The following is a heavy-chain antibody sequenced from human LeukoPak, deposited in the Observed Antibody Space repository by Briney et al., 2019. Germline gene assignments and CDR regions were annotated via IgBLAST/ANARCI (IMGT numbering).Heavy chain of an antibody. J-gene: IGHJ6*03. CDR1: GYSISSGYY. Sequence: PSETLSLTCTVSGYSISSGYYWGWIRQPPGKGLEWIGSIYHSGSTYYNPSLKSRVTISVDTSKNLFSLKLTSVTAADTAVYYCARDGGYCSGVTCYNHYYYMDVWGKGTTVTISS. CDR2: IYHSGST. CDR3: ARDGGYCSGVTCYNHYYYMDV. V-gene: IGHV4-38-2*02. D-gene: IGHD2-15*01.